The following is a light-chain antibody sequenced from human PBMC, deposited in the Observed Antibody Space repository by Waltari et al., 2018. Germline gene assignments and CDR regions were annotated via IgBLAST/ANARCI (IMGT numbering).Light chain of an antibody. V-gene: IGLV2-14*03. J-gene: IGLJ2*01. CDR1: TSHVGTSNS. Sequence: QSAPTQPPSVSGSPGQSVTISCTATTSHVGTSNSVSWYQQHPGKAPKLMIYGGSNRPSGVSDRFSGSKSGNTASLTISGLQAEDEADYYCCSYTTSSTWVFGGGTRLTVL. CDR2: GGS. CDR3: CSYTTSSTWV.